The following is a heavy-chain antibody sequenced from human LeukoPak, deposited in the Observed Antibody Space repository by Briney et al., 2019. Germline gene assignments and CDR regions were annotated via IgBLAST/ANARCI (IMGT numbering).Heavy chain of an antibody. CDR3: ARDPSRGLYYFDH. CDR1: GVIVSSNY. D-gene: IGHD3-10*01. CDR2: LYSGGSI. J-gene: IGHJ4*02. V-gene: IGHV3-53*01. Sequence: GGSLRLSCAASGVIVSSNYMSWVRQAPGKGLEWVSALYSGGSIYYADSVKGRFTISRDNSKNTLYLQMNSLRAEDTAVYYCARDPSRGLYYFDHWGQGTLVTVSS.